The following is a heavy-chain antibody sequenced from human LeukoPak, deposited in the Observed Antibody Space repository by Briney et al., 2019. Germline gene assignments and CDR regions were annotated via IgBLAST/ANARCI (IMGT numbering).Heavy chain of an antibody. J-gene: IGHJ5*02. Sequence: SETLSLTCAVYGGSFSGYYWSWIRQPPGKGLEWIGEINHSGSTNYNPSLKSRVTISVDTSKNQFSLKLSSVTAADTAVYYCARRAQYYDFWSGSRRRGWFDPWGQGTLVTVSS. CDR1: GGSFSGYY. V-gene: IGHV4-34*01. CDR3: ARRAQYYDFWSGSRRRGWFDP. CDR2: INHSGST. D-gene: IGHD3-3*01.